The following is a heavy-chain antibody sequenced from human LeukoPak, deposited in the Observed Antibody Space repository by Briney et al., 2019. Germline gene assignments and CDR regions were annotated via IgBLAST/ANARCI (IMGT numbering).Heavy chain of an antibody. J-gene: IGHJ5*02. Sequence: PGGSLRLSCAASGFTFSKYGMHWVRQAPGKGLEWVAVIWFDGINTNHADSVKGRSTVSRDNSKNTLFLQMNSLRAEDTAVYFCVRDYCSGGSCYESKWFDPWGQGTLVTVSS. CDR2: IWFDGINT. CDR3: VRDYCSGGSCYESKWFDP. D-gene: IGHD2-15*01. V-gene: IGHV3-33*01. CDR1: GFTFSKYG.